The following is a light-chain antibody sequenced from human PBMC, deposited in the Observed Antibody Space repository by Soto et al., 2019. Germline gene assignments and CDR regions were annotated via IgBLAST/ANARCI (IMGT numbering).Light chain of an antibody. V-gene: IGKV3-20*01. CDR1: QSVNSNY. Sequence: ETVLTQSPGTVSLSPGERATLSYRTSQSVNSNYLAWYQQKPGQAPRLLIYGVFKRATGIPDRFSGSGSGTDFTLTISGLEPEDSAVYYCQHYDGSPRTFGQGTKLEIK. J-gene: IGKJ2*01. CDR2: GVF. CDR3: QHYDGSPRT.